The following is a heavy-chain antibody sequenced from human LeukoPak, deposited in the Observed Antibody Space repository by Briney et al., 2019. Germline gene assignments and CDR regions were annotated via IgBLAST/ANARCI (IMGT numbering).Heavy chain of an antibody. CDR3: ARDNSSSRYFDY. Sequence: SXTCXXSGGSXSSYYWSWIRQPPGKGLEWIGEINHSGSTNYNPSLKSRVTISVDTSKNQFSLKLSSVTAADTAVYYCARDNSSSRYFDYWGQGTLVTVSS. J-gene: IGHJ4*02. D-gene: IGHD6-6*01. CDR1: GGSXSSYY. V-gene: IGHV4-34*01. CDR2: INHSGST.